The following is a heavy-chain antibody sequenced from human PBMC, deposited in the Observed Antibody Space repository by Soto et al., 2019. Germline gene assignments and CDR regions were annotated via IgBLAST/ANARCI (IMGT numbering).Heavy chain of an antibody. CDR2: ISPDGGNV. V-gene: IGHV3-11*01. CDR1: GFTFRDYY. J-gene: IGHJ4*02. D-gene: IGHD3-16*01. Sequence: GGSLRLSCAASGFTFRDYYMTWLRQAPGKGLEWVSYISPDGGNVYYADSVKGRFTISRDNAKNSLYLQMNNLGAEDTAFSYCTKDIRPPGIHLAYWAQGTLVPVSS. CDR3: TKDIRPPGIHLAY.